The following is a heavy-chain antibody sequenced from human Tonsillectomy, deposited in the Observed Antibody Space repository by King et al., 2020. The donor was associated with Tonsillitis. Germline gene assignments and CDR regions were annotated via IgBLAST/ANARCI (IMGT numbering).Heavy chain of an antibody. CDR2: IIPPFGTA. CDR3: ARAHSSGYWAYNYYMDV. J-gene: IGHJ6*03. CDR1: GGSFSSYA. Sequence: VQLVQSGAEVKKPGSSVKVSCKASGGSFSSYAISWVRQAPGQGLEWMGGIIPPFGTANYAQKFQGRVTITADESTSTAYMELSSLRSVDTAVYYCARAHSSGYWAYNYYMDVWGKGTTVTVSS. D-gene: IGHD3-22*01. V-gene: IGHV1-69*12.